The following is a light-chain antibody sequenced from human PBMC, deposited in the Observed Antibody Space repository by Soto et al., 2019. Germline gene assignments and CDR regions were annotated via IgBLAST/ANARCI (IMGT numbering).Light chain of an antibody. CDR1: QDISNY. V-gene: IGKV1-16*02. CDR2: GAS. CDR3: QQYHTYQWT. J-gene: IGKJ1*01. Sequence: DIQMTQFPSSLSASVGDRVTITCRTSQDISNYLVWFQQKPGKAPKPLIYGASSLRSGVPSKFSGSGFGTQFTLTITSLQPEDFATYYCQQYHTYQWTFGQGTKVEIK.